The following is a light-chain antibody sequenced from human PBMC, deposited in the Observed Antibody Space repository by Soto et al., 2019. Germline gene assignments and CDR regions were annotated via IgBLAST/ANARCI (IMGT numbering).Light chain of an antibody. Sequence: QSVLTQPASVSGSPGQSITISCTGTSSDVGGYNYVSWYQQHPGKAPKFMIYYGSNRPSGVSNGFSGSKSGNTASLTISGLQAEDEADYYCCSYTTSNTRQIVFGTGTKVTV. V-gene: IGLV2-14*01. CDR2: YGS. J-gene: IGLJ1*01. CDR1: SSDVGGYNY. CDR3: CSYTTSNTRQIV.